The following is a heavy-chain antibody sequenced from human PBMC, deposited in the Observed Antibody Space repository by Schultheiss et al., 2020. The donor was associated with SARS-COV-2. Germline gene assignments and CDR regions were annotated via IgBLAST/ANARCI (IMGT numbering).Heavy chain of an antibody. Sequence: GGSLRLSCATSGFPFQNYAVHWVRQAPGKGLEWVAVISYDGSNKYYADSVKGRFTISRDNSKNTLYLQMNSLRAEDTAVYYCARGLRSGYRTVDYWGQGTLVTVSS. V-gene: IGHV3-30*04. D-gene: IGHD3-3*01. J-gene: IGHJ4*02. CDR3: ARGLRSGYRTVDY. CDR2: ISYDGSNK. CDR1: GFPFQNYA.